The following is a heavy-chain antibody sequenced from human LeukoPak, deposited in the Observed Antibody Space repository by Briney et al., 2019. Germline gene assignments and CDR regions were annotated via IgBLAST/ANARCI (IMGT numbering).Heavy chain of an antibody. CDR1: GGSISSYY. CDR3: ARSRVPAANNWFDP. Sequence: SETLSLTCTVSGGSISSYYWSWIRQPPGKGLEWFGYIYYSGSTNYNPSLKSRVTISVDTSKNQFSLKLSSVTAADTAVYYCARSRVPAANNWFDPWGQGTLVTVSS. CDR2: IYYSGST. J-gene: IGHJ5*02. D-gene: IGHD2-2*01. V-gene: IGHV4-59*01.